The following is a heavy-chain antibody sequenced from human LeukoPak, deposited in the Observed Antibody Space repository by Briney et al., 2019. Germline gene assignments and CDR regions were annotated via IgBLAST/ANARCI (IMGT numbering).Heavy chain of an antibody. CDR1: GGSISSNF. CDR3: AGVETGKSGYLVY. Sequence: SETLSLTCTVSGGSISSNFWSWIRQPPGRGLEWIGYFYYSGSTNYNPSLKSRVTTSVDTSKNQFSLKLRSVTPADTAVYYCAGVETGKSGYLVYWGQGTLVTVSS. V-gene: IGHV4-59*01. CDR2: FYYSGST. D-gene: IGHD3-3*01. J-gene: IGHJ4*02.